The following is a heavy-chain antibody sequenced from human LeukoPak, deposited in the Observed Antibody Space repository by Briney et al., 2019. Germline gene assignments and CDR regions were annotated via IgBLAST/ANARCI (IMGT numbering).Heavy chain of an antibody. V-gene: IGHV3-9*03. CDR1: GFTFDDYA. D-gene: IGHD3-10*01. J-gene: IGHJ4*02. CDR2: ISWNSGSI. CDR3: AKAMVRGVISPYFDY. Sequence: GGSLRLSCAASGFTFDDYAMHWVRQAPGKGLEWVSGISWNSGSIGYADSVKGRFTISRDNAKNSLYLQMNSLRAEDMALYYCAKAMVRGVISPYFDYWGQGTLVTVFS.